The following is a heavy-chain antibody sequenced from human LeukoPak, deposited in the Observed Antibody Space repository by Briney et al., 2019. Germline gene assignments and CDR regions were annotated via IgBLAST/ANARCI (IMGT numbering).Heavy chain of an antibody. CDR1: GFTFSSYE. D-gene: IGHD6-13*01. CDR3: ARVAAAGYYFHY. V-gene: IGHV3-48*03. J-gene: IGHJ4*02. CDR2: ISSSGSTI. Sequence: GGSLRLSCAASGFTFSSYEMNWVRQAPGKGLEWVSYISSSGSTIYYADSVKGRFTISRDNAKNSLYLQMNSLRAEDTAAYYCARVAAAGYYFHYWGQGTLVTVSS.